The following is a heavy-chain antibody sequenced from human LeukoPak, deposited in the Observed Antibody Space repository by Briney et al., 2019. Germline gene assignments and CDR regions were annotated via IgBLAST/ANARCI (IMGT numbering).Heavy chain of an antibody. CDR3: ARGQDIVLMVYADYNWFDP. D-gene: IGHD2-8*01. Sequence: ASVKVSCKASGYTFTGYYRHWVRQAPGQGLEWMGWNNPNSGGTNYAQKFQGRVTMTRDTSISTAYMELSRLRSDDTAVYYCARGQDIVLMVYADYNWFDPWGQGTLVTVSS. V-gene: IGHV1-2*02. CDR1: GYTFTGYY. CDR2: NNPNSGGT. J-gene: IGHJ5*02.